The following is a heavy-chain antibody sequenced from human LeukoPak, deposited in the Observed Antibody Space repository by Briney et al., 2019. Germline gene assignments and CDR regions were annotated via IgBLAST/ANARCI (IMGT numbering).Heavy chain of an antibody. CDR3: AARRGDY. V-gene: IGHV4-59*08. Sequence: SETLSLTCTVAGGSISSYYWSWVRQPPGRGLEWVGYIYYRGSTNYNPSLKSRVTISVDTSKNQFSLKLSSVTAADTAVYYCAARRGDYWGQGTLVTVSS. CDR1: GGSISSYY. J-gene: IGHJ4*02. D-gene: IGHD3-16*01. CDR2: IYYRGST.